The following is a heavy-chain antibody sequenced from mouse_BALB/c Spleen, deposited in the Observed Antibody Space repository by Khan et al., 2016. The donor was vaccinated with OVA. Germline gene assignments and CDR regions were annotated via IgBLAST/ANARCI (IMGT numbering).Heavy chain of an antibody. CDR1: GYSFTAYY. Sequence: EVQLQESGPYLVKTGASVKISCKASGYSFTAYYINWVQLSHGKSLECIGRINPNTDNTNYNQKFKGKAILTVDTSSSTAYMELRSLTSEDSAVYFCARGYGFFAYWGQRTLVTVSA. D-gene: IGHD1-2*01. CDR3: ARGYGFFAY. V-gene: IGHV1-26*01. CDR2: INPNTDNT. J-gene: IGHJ3*01.